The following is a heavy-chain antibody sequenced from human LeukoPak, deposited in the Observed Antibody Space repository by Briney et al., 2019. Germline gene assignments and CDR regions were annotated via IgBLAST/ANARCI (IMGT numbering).Heavy chain of an antibody. J-gene: IGHJ4*02. CDR2: VYDDGNNK. V-gene: IGHV3-33*01. Sequence: PGGSLRLSCAAFGLTFSSYGMHWVRQAPGKGLEWVAVVYDDGNNKYYADSVKGRFTISRDNSKNTLYVQMDSLRVEDTAVYYCATGAYYYYDYWGQGTLVTVSP. CDR3: ATGAYYYYDY. CDR1: GLTFSSYG. D-gene: IGHD3-16*01.